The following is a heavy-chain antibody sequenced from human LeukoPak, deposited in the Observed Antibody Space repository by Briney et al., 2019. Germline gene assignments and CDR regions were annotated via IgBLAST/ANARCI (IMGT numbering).Heavy chain of an antibody. J-gene: IGHJ4*02. CDR3: ARGRKYTSGYRVTELGSGYSDY. CDR1: GGIFSRYA. CDR2: IIPIFGTS. V-gene: IGHV1-69*13. D-gene: IGHD5-18*01. Sequence: ASVKVSCKASGGIFSRYAFTWVRQAPGQGLEWMGGIIPIFGTSSYAQKFQGRVTITADEFTSTVSMDLSSLRSEDTAVYYCARGRKYTSGYRVTELGSGYSDYWGQGTLVTVSS.